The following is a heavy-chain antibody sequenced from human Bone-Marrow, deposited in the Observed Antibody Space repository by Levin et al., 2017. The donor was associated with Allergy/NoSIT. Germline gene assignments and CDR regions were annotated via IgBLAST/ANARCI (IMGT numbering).Heavy chain of an antibody. CDR2: TTVYNGDA. CDR1: GYTFTSNG. V-gene: IGHV1-18*01. D-gene: IGHD3-22*01. Sequence: KRGESLKISCKTSGYTFTSNGISWVRQAPGQGLEWMGWTTVYNGDAHYAQKFQGRVSMATDTSTSTAYMELTGLRSDDTAVYYCATLRYYFDFTANSEGIVFEHWGQGTLVTVSS. J-gene: IGHJ4*02. CDR3: ATLRYYFDFTANSEGIVFEH.